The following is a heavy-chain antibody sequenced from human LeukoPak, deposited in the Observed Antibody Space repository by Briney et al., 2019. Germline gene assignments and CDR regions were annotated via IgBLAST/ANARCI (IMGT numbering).Heavy chain of an antibody. CDR3: AKERTVAVAGATAAFDI. CDR1: GFTFTNYA. V-gene: IGHV3-23*01. D-gene: IGHD6-19*01. Sequence: GGSLRLSCAASGFTFTNYAMSWVRQAPGKGLESVSSISGSGSSTYYADSVKGRFTISRDNSKNTLYLQMNTLRAEDTAVYYCAKERTVAVAGATAAFDIWGQGTMVTVSS. CDR2: ISGSGSST. J-gene: IGHJ3*02.